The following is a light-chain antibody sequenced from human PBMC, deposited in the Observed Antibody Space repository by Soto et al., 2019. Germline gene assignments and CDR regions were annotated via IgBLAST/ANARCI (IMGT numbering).Light chain of an antibody. CDR1: QSVSSSY. J-gene: IGKJ5*01. Sequence: EIVLTQSPGTLSFSPGERSTLSCRASQSVSSSYLAWYQQKPGQAPRLLIYGASSRATGIPGRFSGSGSGTDFTLTISRLEPEDFALYYCQQYGSSPHFGQGTRLEI. CDR2: GAS. CDR3: QQYGSSPH. V-gene: IGKV3-20*01.